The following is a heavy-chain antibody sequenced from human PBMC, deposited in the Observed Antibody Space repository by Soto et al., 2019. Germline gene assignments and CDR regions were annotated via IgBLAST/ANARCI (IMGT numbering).Heavy chain of an antibody. V-gene: IGHV4-30-4*01. CDR1: GGSISSGDYY. CDR2: IYYSGST. CDR3: ARVSSAMGFAFDI. J-gene: IGHJ3*02. D-gene: IGHD1-26*01. Sequence: QVQLQESGPGLVKPSQSLSLTCTVSGGSISSGDYYWSWIRQPPGKGLEWIGYIYYSGSTYYNPSLKSRVTISVDTSKNQFSLKLSSVTAADTAVYYCARVSSAMGFAFDIWGQGTMVTVSS.